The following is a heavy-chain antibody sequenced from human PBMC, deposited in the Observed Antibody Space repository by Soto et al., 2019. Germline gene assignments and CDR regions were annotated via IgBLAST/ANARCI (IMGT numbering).Heavy chain of an antibody. D-gene: IGHD3-9*01. CDR2: INAGNGNT. CDR3: ARADILTGSLDY. V-gene: IGHV1-3*01. CDR1: GYTFTSYA. J-gene: IGHJ4*02. Sequence: ASVKVSCKASGYTFTSYAMHWVRQAPGQRLEWMGWINAGNGNTKYSQNFQGRVIFTRDTSATTAYMELSSLRSEYTALYYCARADILTGSLDYWGQGSLVTVSS.